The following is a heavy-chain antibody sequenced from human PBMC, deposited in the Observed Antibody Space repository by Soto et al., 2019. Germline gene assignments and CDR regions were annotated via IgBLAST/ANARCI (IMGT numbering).Heavy chain of an antibody. V-gene: IGHV3-30*18. D-gene: IGHD2-8*01. CDR1: GFTFSSYG. CDR3: AKDGRSTNGVCYTVFGDFDI. Sequence: GGSLRLSCAASGFTFSSYGMHWVRQAPGKGLEWVAVISYDGSNKYYVDSVKGRFTISRDNSKNTLYLQMNSLRAEDTAVYYCAKDGRSTNGVCYTVFGDFDIWGQGTMVTVSS. J-gene: IGHJ3*02. CDR2: ISYDGSNK.